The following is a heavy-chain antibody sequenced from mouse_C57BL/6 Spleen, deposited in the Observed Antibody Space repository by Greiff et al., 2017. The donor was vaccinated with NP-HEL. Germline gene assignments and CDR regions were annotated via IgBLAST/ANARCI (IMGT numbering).Heavy chain of an antibody. J-gene: IGHJ1*03. D-gene: IGHD1-1*01. V-gene: IGHV1-80*01. CDR1: GYAFSSYW. CDR3: ARPYYGSRWYFDV. Sequence: VQGVESGAELVKPGASVKISCKASGYAFSSYWMNWVKQRPGKGLEWIGQIYPGDGDTNYNGKFKGKATLTADKSSSTAYMQLSSLTSEDSAVYFCARPYYGSRWYFDVWGTGTTVTVSS. CDR2: IYPGDGDT.